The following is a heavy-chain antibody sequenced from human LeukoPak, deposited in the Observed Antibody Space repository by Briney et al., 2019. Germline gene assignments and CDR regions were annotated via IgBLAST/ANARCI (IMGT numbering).Heavy chain of an antibody. V-gene: IGHV3-48*04. CDR3: HTGVGRLNMDV. CDR2: ISSSSSTI. CDR1: GFTFSSYS. J-gene: IGHJ6*03. Sequence: GGSLRLSCAASGFTFSSYSMNWVRQAPGKGLEWVSYISSSSSTIYYADSVKGRFTISRDNAKNSLYLQMNSLRAEDTAVYYCHTGVGRLNMDVWGKGTTVAVSS. D-gene: IGHD1-26*01.